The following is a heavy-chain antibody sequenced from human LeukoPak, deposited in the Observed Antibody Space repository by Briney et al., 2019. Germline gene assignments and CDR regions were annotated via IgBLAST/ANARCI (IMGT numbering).Heavy chain of an antibody. CDR1: GFTVSSNY. V-gene: IGHV3-23*01. CDR3: AKARGWSGPIHDAFDL. CDR2: ISGSGGGT. J-gene: IGHJ3*01. D-gene: IGHD3-3*01. Sequence: GGSLRLSCAASGFTVSSNYMSWVRQAPGKGLEWVSAISGSGGGTYYADSVKGRFTISRDNSKSTLYLQMNRLRAEDTAVYYCAKARGWSGPIHDAFDLWGQGTMVTVSS.